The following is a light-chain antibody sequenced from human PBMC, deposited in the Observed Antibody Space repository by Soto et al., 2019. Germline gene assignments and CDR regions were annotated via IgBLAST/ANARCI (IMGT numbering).Light chain of an antibody. CDR2: KAS. Sequence: IQLYQAPSTLSGSLRVGVTITCRASQTISSRLAWYQQKPGKAPKLLIYKASTLKSGVPSRFSGSGSGTEFILTISSLQPDDFATYYCQHYNSYSEAFGQGTEVDI. V-gene: IGKV1-5*03. CDR1: QTISSR. J-gene: IGKJ1*01. CDR3: QHYNSYSEA.